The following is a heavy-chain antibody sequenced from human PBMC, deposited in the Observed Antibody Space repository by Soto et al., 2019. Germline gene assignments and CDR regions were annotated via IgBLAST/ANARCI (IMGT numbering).Heavy chain of an antibody. CDR3: AKDQEIQLWLREYYYGMDV. V-gene: IGHV3-30*18. CDR2: ISYDGSNK. Sequence: GGSLRLSCAASGFTFSSYGMHWVRQAPGKGLEWVAVISYDGSNKYYADSVKGRFTISRDNSKNTLYLQMNSLRAEDTAVYYCAKDQEIQLWLREYYYGMDVWGQGTTVTVS. J-gene: IGHJ6*02. D-gene: IGHD5-18*01. CDR1: GFTFSSYG.